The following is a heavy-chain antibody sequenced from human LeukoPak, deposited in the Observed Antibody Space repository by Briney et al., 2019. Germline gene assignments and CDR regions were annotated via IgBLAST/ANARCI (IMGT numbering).Heavy chain of an antibody. CDR2: TNPSGGST. V-gene: IGHV1-46*01. J-gene: IGHJ6*02. CDR3: ARDGVTDGMDV. CDR1: GYTFTSYY. D-gene: IGHD5-18*01. Sequence: GASVKVSCKASGYTFTSYYTNWVRQAPGQGLEWMGITNPSGGSTSYAQKFQDRVAMTRDTSTSTVYMELSSLRSEDTAVYYCARDGVTDGMDVWGQGTTVTVSS.